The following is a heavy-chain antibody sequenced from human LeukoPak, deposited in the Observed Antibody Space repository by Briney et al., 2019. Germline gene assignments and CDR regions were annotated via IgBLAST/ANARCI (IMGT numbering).Heavy chain of an antibody. CDR1: GGSFSGYY. D-gene: IGHD3-9*01. J-gene: IGHJ6*02. CDR3: ARGARYFDWARGYYYYYGMDV. Sequence: SETLSLTCAVYGGSFSGYYWSWIRQPPGKGLEWIGEINHSGSTNHNPSLKSRVTISVDTSKNQFSLKLSSVTAADTAVYYCARGARYFDWARGYYYYYGMDVWGQGTTVTVSS. CDR2: INHSGST. V-gene: IGHV4-34*01.